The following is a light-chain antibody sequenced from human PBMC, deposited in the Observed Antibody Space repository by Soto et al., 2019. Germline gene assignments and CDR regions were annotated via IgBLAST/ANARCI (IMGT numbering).Light chain of an antibody. J-gene: IGKJ1*01. V-gene: IGKV1-5*03. CDR2: KAS. CDR1: QTISSW. Sequence: DIQMTQSPSTLSGSVGDRVTITCRASQTISSWLAWYQQKPGKAPKRLIYKASTLKSGVPSRFGGSGSGTEFTLTISSLQPDDFATYYCQHYNSYSEAFGQGTKVDI. CDR3: QHYNSYSEA.